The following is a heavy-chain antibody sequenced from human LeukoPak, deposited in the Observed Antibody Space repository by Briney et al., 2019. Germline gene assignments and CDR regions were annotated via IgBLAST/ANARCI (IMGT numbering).Heavy chain of an antibody. Sequence: GGSLRLSCAASGFTLSSYVMNWVRQAPGKGLEWVSYISSSGNAIYYADSVKGRFTISRDNAKNSLYLQMNSLRAEDTAVYYCARETSAPQWGQGTLVTVSS. J-gene: IGHJ1*01. V-gene: IGHV3-48*03. CDR1: GFTLSSYV. CDR3: ARETSAPQ. CDR2: ISSSGNAI. D-gene: IGHD1/OR15-1a*01.